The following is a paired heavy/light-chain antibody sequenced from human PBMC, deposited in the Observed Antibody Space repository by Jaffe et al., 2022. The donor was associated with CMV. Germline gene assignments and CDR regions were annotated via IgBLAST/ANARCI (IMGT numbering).Light chain of an antibody. Sequence: IVLTQSPGTLSLSPGESATLSCRASQSVSSGHLAWYQQKPGQAPRVLIYGASRRATGISDRFSGSGSGTDFTLTITRLEPGDFAVYYCQQYGTFPQTFGQGTKVDFK. CDR2: GAS. CDR1: QSVSSGH. V-gene: IGKV3-20*01. J-gene: IGKJ1*01. CDR3: QQYGTFPQT.
Heavy chain of an antibody. D-gene: IGHD1-26*01. J-gene: IGHJ4*02. CDR2: ISSNGGST. Sequence: EVQLVESGGGLVQPGGSLRLSCSASGFTFSSYAMHWVRQAPGKGLEYVSAISSNGGSTYYADSVKGRFTISRDNSKNTLYLQMSSLRAEDTAVYYCVKDIVGATGCCNYWGQGTLVTVSS. CDR3: VKDIVGATGCCNY. CDR1: GFTFSSYA. V-gene: IGHV3-64D*06.